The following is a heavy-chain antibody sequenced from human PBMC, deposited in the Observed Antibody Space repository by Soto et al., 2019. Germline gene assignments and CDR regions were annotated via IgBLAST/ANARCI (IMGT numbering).Heavy chain of an antibody. CDR2: ISSSSSYI. D-gene: IGHD2-2*01. CDR3: ARGGIDIVVVPAAPDLSYYYYGMDV. J-gene: IGHJ6*02. V-gene: IGHV3-21*01. CDR1: GFTFSSYS. Sequence: PGGSLRLSCAASGFTFSSYSMNWVRQAPGKGLEWVSSISSSSSYIYYADSVKGRFTISRDNAKNSLYLQMNSLRAEDTAVYYCARGGIDIVVVPAAPDLSYYYYGMDVWGQGTTVTVSS.